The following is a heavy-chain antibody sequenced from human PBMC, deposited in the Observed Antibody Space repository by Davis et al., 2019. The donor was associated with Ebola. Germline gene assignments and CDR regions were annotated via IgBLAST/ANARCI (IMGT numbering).Heavy chain of an antibody. CDR1: GFTFSSYW. D-gene: IGHD2-15*01. Sequence: GESLKISCAASGFTFSSYWMSWVRQAPGKGLEWVANIKQDGSEKYYVDSVKGRFTISRDNAKNSLYLQMNSLRAGDTAVYYCASGSRGGMDVWGQGTTVTVSS. CDR3: ASGSRGGMDV. J-gene: IGHJ6*02. V-gene: IGHV3-7*01. CDR2: IKQDGSEK.